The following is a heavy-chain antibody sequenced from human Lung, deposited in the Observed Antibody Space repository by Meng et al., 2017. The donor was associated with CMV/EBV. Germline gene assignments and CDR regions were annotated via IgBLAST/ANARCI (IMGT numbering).Heavy chain of an antibody. CDR1: GYTFSGYD. Sequence: SGYTFSGYDMNWVRQAPGQGLEWMGWINPNSGGTNYAQKFQGRVTMTRDTSISTAYMELSRLRSDDTAVYYCARRYSSGYSNWFDPWGQGTLVTVSS. J-gene: IGHJ5*02. CDR3: ARRYSSGYSNWFDP. CDR2: INPNSGGT. D-gene: IGHD3-22*01. V-gene: IGHV1-2*02.